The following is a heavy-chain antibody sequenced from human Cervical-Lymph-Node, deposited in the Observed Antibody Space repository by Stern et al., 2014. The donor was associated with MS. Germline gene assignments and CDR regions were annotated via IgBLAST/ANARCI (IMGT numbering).Heavy chain of an antibody. CDR1: GFTFSDYY. CDR3: VREAIFGTAFDI. V-gene: IGHV3-11*01. Sequence: VQLVESWGGLVKPGGSLRLSCAASGFTFSDYYMSWIRQAPGKGLEWVSYISPTGRTMYYADSVIGRFTVSRDNARNSLFLQMNGLRAEDTAVYYCVREAIFGTAFDIWGPGTMVTVSS. CDR2: ISPTGRTM. J-gene: IGHJ3*02. D-gene: IGHD3-3*02.